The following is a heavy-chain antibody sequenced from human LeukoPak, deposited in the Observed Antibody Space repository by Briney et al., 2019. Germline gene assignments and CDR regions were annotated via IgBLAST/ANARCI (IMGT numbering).Heavy chain of an antibody. CDR1: GGIFSNYA. CDR2: IIPIFGTA. J-gene: IGHJ4*02. D-gene: IGHD2-15*01. CDR3: ARSSGGSYPPDY. Sequence: SVKVSCQASGGIFSNYAISWVRQARGRGLEWMGGIIPIFGTANYAQKFQGRVTITADKSTSTAYMELSSLRSEDTAVYYCARSSGGSYPPDYWGQGTLVTVSS. V-gene: IGHV1-69*06.